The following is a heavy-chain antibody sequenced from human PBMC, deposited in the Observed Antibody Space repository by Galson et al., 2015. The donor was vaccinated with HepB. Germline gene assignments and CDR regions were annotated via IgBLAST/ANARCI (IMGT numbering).Heavy chain of an antibody. V-gene: IGHV3-23*01. CDR3: AKWAKYSSSSEGMDY. CDR1: GFTFSAYA. D-gene: IGHD6-6*01. J-gene: IGHJ4*02. Sequence: SLRLSCAASGFTFSAYAMNWVRQAPGKGLEWVSGISGSGGSTYYADSVKGRFTISRDNSKNTLYMQMNSLRAEDTAVYYCAKWAKYSSSSEGMDYWGQGTLVTVSS. CDR2: ISGSGGST.